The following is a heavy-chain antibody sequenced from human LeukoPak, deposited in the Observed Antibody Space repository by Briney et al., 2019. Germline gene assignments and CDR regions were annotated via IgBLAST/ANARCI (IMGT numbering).Heavy chain of an antibody. J-gene: IGHJ4*02. Sequence: PSETLSLTCAVYGGSFSGYYWSWIRQPPGKGLKWIGEIKHSGSTNYNPSLKSRVHISVDTSKNQSSLKLSSVTAADTAVYYRAIFPPRIQLWLTKDYWGQGTLVTVSS. D-gene: IGHD5-18*01. CDR1: GGSFSGYY. V-gene: IGHV4-34*01. CDR2: IKHSGST. CDR3: AIFPPRIQLWLTKDY.